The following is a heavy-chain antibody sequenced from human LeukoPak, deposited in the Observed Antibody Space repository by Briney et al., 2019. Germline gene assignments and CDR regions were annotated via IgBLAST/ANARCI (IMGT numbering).Heavy chain of an antibody. D-gene: IGHD2-2*01. CDR3: ARGGAIPFDY. CDR2: IYSGGTT. CDR1: GLTVSSNY. V-gene: IGHV3-66*01. J-gene: IGHJ4*02. Sequence: GGSVRLSCAASGLTVSSNYMSWVRQAPGKGLEWVSVIYSGGTTYYADSVKGRFTIFRDNSKNTLYLQMNSLRAEDTAVYYCARGGAIPFDYWGQGTLVTVSS.